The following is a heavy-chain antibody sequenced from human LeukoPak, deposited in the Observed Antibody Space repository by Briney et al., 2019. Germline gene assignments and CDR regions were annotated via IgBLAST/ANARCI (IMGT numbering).Heavy chain of an antibody. V-gene: IGHV3-23*01. CDR2: ISGSGGGT. J-gene: IGHJ4*02. CDR3: AKRGVVIRVILVGFHKEAYYFDS. D-gene: IGHD3-22*01. CDR1: GISLSNYG. Sequence: GGSLRLSCAVSGISLSNYGMSWVRQAPGKGLDWVAGISGSGGGTNYADSVEGRFTISRDNPKNTLYLQMNRLRAEDTAVYFCAKRGVVIRVILVGFHKEAYYFDSWGQGALVTVSS.